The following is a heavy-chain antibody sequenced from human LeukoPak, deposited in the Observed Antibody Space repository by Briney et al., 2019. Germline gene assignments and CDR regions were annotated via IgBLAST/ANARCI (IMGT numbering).Heavy chain of an antibody. J-gene: IGHJ6*02. CDR2: IIPIFGTA. D-gene: IGHD3-3*01. CDR1: GGTFSSYA. CDR3: AKDDFWSGSNYYYGMDV. Sequence: EASVKVSCKASGGTFSSYAISWVRQAPGQGLEWMGGIIPIFGTANYAQKFQGRVTITADESTSTAYMELSSLRSEDTAVYYCAKDDFWSGSNYYYGMDVWGQGTTVTVSS. V-gene: IGHV1-69*13.